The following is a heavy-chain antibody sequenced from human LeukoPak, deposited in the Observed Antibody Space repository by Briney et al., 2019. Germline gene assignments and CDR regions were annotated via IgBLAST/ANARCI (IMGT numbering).Heavy chain of an antibody. CDR3: ARGDDFWSGYAYYYYMDV. J-gene: IGHJ6*03. CDR1: GYTFTSYD. Sequence: ASVKVSCKASGYTFTSYDINWVRQATGQGLEWMGWMNPNSSNTGYAQKFQGRVTMTRNTSISTAYMELSSLRSEDTAVYYCARGDDFWSGYAYYYYMDVWGKGTTVTVSS. D-gene: IGHD3-3*01. CDR2: MNPNSSNT. V-gene: IGHV1-8*01.